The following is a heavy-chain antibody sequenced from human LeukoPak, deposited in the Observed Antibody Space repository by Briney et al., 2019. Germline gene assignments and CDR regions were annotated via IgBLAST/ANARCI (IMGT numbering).Heavy chain of an antibody. D-gene: IGHD3-10*01. CDR3: ARGRNNYYGSGSYAYYTDY. Sequence: SETLSLTCAVYGGSFSGYYWSWIHQPPGKGLEWIGEINHSGSTNYNPSLKSRVTISVDTSKNQFSLKLSSVTAADTAVYYCARGRNNYYGSGSYAYYTDYWGQGTLVTVSS. J-gene: IGHJ4*02. CDR2: INHSGST. V-gene: IGHV4-34*01. CDR1: GGSFSGYY.